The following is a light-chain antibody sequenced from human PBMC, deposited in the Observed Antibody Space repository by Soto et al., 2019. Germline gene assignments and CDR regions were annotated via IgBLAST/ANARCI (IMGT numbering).Light chain of an antibody. J-gene: IGKJ1*01. CDR3: QQYGSLSWT. V-gene: IGKV3-20*01. Sequence: DIVLTQSPGTLSLSPGERATLSCRASQSVSSNYLAWYQQRPGQAPRLLIYGASTMATGIPDRFSGSGSGTDFTLTISRLEPEDLAVYYCQQYGSLSWTFGQGTKVEIK. CDR2: GAS. CDR1: QSVSSNY.